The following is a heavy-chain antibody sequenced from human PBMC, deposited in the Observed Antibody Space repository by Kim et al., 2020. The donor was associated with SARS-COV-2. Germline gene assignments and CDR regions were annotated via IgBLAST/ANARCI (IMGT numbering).Heavy chain of an antibody. Sequence: SETLSLTCTVSGGSISSYYWSWIRQPPGKGVEWIGYIYYSGSTNYNPSLKSRVTISVDTSKNQFSLKLSSVTAADTAVYYCASTLDGDYVGYWGQGTLVTVSS. CDR3: ASTLDGDYVGY. D-gene: IGHD4-17*01. CDR1: GGSISSYY. J-gene: IGHJ4*02. V-gene: IGHV4-59*13. CDR2: IYYSGST.